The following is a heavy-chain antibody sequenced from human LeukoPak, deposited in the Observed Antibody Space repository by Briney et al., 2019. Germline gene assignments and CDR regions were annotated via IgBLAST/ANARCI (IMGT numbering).Heavy chain of an antibody. J-gene: IGHJ6*02. Sequence: SETLSLTCTVSGGSISSYYWSWIRQPPGKGLEWIGYIYYSGSTNYNPSLKSRVTISVDTSKNQFSLKLSSVTAADTAVYYCARSRATRGYYYYYGMDVWGQGTTVTVSS. CDR3: ARSRATRGYYYYYGMDV. CDR2: IYYSGST. D-gene: IGHD1-26*01. CDR1: GGSISSYY. V-gene: IGHV4-59*12.